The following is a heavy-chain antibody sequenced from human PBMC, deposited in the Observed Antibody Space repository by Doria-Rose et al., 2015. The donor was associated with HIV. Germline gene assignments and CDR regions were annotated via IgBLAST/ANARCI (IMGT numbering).Heavy chain of an antibody. Sequence: AQLVASGSEVKKPGSSVKVSCKASGGTFSSYTISWVRQAPGQGLEWMGRIIPILDIVNYALRFQGRVTITADESTSTAYMELSSLRSEDTAIYYCASQWERSSFDYGGRGT. V-gene: IGHV1-69*02. CDR3: ASQWERSSFDY. J-gene: IGHJ4*02. CDR2: IIPILDIV. CDR1: GGTFSSYT. D-gene: IGHD1-26*01.